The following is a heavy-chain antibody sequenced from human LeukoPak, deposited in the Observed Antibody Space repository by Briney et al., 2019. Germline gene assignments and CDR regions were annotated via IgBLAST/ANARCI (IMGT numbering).Heavy chain of an antibody. CDR1: GFTFSSYA. CDR3: AKDGAVAGSGPYYFDY. J-gene: IGHJ4*02. Sequence: GGFLRLSCAASGFTFSSYAMSWVRQAPGKGLEWVSAISGSGGSTYYADSVKGRFTISRDNSKNTLYLQMNSLRAEDTAVYYCAKDGAVAGSGPYYFDYWGQGTLVTVSS. D-gene: IGHD6-19*01. V-gene: IGHV3-23*01. CDR2: ISGSGGST.